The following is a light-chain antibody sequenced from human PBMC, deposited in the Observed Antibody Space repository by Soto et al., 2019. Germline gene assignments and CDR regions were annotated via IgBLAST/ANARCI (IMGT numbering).Light chain of an antibody. CDR2: DAS. J-gene: IGKJ4*01. V-gene: IGKV3-11*01. CDR3: QQRSKWLT. Sequence: EIVLTQSPATLSLSPGERATLSCRSSQSVSSYLAWYQQKPGQAPRLLIYDASNRATGIPDRFSGSGSGTDFTHTVSSLEPEDFAVYYCQQRSKWLTFGGGTKVEIK. CDR1: QSVSSY.